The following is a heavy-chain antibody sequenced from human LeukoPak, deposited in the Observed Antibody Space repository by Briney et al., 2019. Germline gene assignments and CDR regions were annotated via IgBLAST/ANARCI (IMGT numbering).Heavy chain of an antibody. V-gene: IGHV3-15*01. Sequence: GGSLRLSCAASGFTFANAWMSWVRQAPGKGLEWAGRVQSKVDGGSIDYAAPVKGRFTISRDDSKNTLFLQMNSLKTEDTATYYCNTVVWFGELLGYWGQGVLVTVSS. CDR1: GFTFANAW. D-gene: IGHD3-10*01. J-gene: IGHJ4*02. CDR2: VQSKVDGGSI. CDR3: NTVVWFGELLGY.